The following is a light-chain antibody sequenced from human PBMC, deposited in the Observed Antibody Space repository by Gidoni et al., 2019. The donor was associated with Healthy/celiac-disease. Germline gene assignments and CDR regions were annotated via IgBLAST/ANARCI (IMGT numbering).Light chain of an antibody. CDR1: QSVSSN. V-gene: IGKV3-15*01. Sequence: EIVMTQSPATLSVSPGERATLSCKASQSVSSNLAWYQQKPGQAPRLLIHGASTRATGIPARFSGSGSGTEFTLTISSLQSEDFAVYYCQQYNNWPPVTFGPGTKVDIK. J-gene: IGKJ3*01. CDR2: GAS. CDR3: QQYNNWPPVT.